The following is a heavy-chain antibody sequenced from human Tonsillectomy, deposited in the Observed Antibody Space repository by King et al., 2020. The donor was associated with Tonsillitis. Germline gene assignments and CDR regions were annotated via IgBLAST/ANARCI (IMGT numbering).Heavy chain of an antibody. CDR2: INPRGGST. CDR1: GYTFTSYY. CDR3: ARGSRYYEGYLHH. V-gene: IGHV1-46*03. J-gene: IGHJ1*01. D-gene: IGHD3-22*01. Sequence: QVQLVESGAEVKKPGASVKVSCKASGYTFTSYYMNWVRQAPGQGLEWMGIINPRGGSTNYAQKFQGRVTMTRDTSTSTVYMDLSSLRAEDTAVYYCARGSRYYEGYLHHWGQGTLVTVSS.